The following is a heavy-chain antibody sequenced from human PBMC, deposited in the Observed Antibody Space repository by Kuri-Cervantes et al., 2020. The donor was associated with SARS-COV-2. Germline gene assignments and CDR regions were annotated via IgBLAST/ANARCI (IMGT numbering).Heavy chain of an antibody. V-gene: IGHV1-69*04. CDR1: GCTFRSYA. D-gene: IGHD3-3*01. CDR3: AGGRDYDFWSGYHPVLYAFDI. CDR2: IIPILGTA. Sequence: SSVKVSRKASGCTFRSYAFSWLRQAPGQGLEWMGRIIPILGTANYAQKFQGRVTITADKSTSTAYMELSSLRSEDTAVYYCAGGRDYDFWSGYHPVLYAFDIWGQGTMVTVSS. J-gene: IGHJ3*02.